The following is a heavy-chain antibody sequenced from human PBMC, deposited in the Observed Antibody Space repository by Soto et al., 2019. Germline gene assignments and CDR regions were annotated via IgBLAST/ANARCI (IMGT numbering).Heavy chain of an antibody. J-gene: IGHJ6*03. CDR2: ISGSGGGT. V-gene: IGHV3-23*01. CDR3: ARLRYSSSAYYMDV. D-gene: IGHD6-6*01. CDR1: GFTFSTYA. Sequence: GGSLRLSCEASGFTFSTYAMSWVRQAPGKGLEWVSSISGSGGGTYYADSVKGRFTMSRDNSKNTLSLQMISLRAEDTAAYYCARLRYSSSAYYMDVWGKGTTVTVSS.